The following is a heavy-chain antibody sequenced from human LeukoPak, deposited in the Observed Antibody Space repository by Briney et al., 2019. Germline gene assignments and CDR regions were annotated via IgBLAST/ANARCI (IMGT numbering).Heavy chain of an antibody. CDR3: ARACGGH. D-gene: IGHD2-21*01. V-gene: IGHV1-46*01. CDR1: GYTFTNYG. J-gene: IGHJ1*01. CDR2: INPSGGST. Sequence: ASVKVSCKASGYTFTNYGIHWVRQAPGQGLEWMGIINPSGGSTSYAQKFQGRVTMTRDMSTSTVYMELSSLRSEDTAVYYCARACGGHWGQGTLVTVSS.